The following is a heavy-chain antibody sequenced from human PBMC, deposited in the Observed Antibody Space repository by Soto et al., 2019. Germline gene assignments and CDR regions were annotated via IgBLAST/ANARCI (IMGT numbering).Heavy chain of an antibody. CDR2: IYWDDDK. Sequence: QITLKESSPTLVKPTHTLTLTCTFSGFSLSTSEVGVAWIRQPPGKALEWLALIYWDDDKRYRPSLESRLTITKDTSKNQVVLTMTNMDSVDTATYYCAYLPCSGGSCYWFSFSGMDVWGQGTTVTVSS. V-gene: IGHV2-5*02. D-gene: IGHD2-15*01. CDR1: GFSLSTSEVG. CDR3: AYLPCSGGSCYWFSFSGMDV. J-gene: IGHJ6*02.